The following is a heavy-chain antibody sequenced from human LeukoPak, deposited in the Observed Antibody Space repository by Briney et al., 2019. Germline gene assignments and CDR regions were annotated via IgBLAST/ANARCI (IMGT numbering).Heavy chain of an antibody. CDR2: IYSGGST. Sequence: PGGSLRLSCAASGFTVSSNYMSWVRQAPGKGLEWVSVIYSGGSTYYADSVKGRFTISRDNSKNTLYLQMNSLRAEDTAVYYCARDPVGGDSNIRGYWGQGTLVTVSS. CDR1: GFTVSSNY. V-gene: IGHV3-66*01. D-gene: IGHD2-21*02. J-gene: IGHJ4*02. CDR3: ARDPVGGDSNIRGY.